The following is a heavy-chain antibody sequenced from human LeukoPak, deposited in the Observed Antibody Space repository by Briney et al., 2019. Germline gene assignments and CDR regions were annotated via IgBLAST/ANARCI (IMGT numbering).Heavy chain of an antibody. CDR3: ARDGSVAGTGFDY. CDR2: ISSGSTYI. J-gene: IGHJ4*02. V-gene: IGHV3-21*01. D-gene: IGHD6-19*01. Sequence: NPGGSLRLSCAASEFTFSSYSMNWVRQAPGKGPEWVSSISSGSTYIYYADSVKGRFTISRDNAKNSLYLQMNSLRAEDTAVYYCARDGSVAGTGFDYWGQGTLVTVSS. CDR1: EFTFSSYS.